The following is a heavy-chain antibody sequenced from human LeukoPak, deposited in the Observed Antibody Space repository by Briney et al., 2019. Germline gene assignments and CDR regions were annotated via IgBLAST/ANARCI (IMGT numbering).Heavy chain of an antibody. CDR3: ARELGYCSGGSCYWWFDFDY. CDR1: GFTFSSYW. CDR2: IKQDGREK. J-gene: IGHJ4*02. D-gene: IGHD2-15*01. Sequence: QSGGSLRLSCAASGFTFSSYWMSWVRQAPGKGLEWVANIKQDGREKDYVDSVKGRFTISRDNAKNSLYLQMNSLRAEDTAVYYCARELGYCSGGSCYWWFDFDYWGQGTLVTVSS. V-gene: IGHV3-7*01.